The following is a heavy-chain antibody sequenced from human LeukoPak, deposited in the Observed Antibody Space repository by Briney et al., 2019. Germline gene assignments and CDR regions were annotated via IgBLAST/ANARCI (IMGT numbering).Heavy chain of an antibody. CDR3: AKGATDSSYSALAV. Sequence: GGSLRLSCAASGFTFSDYYMSWIRQAPGKGLEWVSYISSSGSTIYYADSVKGRFTISRDNAKNSLYLQMNSLRAEDTAVYYCAKGATDSSYSALAVWGQGTTVTVSS. D-gene: IGHD6-6*01. V-gene: IGHV3-11*01. J-gene: IGHJ6*02. CDR2: ISSSGSTI. CDR1: GFTFSDYY.